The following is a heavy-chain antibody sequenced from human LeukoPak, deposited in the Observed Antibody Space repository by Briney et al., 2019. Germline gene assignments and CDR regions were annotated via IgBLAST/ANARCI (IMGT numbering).Heavy chain of an antibody. D-gene: IGHD6-13*01. CDR2: INSDGSST. CDR1: GFTFSSYW. J-gene: IGHJ4*02. Sequence: GGSLRLSCAASGFTFSSYWMHWVRHAPGKGLVWVSRINSDGSSTSYADSVKGRFTISRDNAKNTLYLQMNSLRVEDTAVYYCARSYSSRKLGYWGQGTLVTVSS. V-gene: IGHV3-74*01. CDR3: ARSYSSRKLGY.